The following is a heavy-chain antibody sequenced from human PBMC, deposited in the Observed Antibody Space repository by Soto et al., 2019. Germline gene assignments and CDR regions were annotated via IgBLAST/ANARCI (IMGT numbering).Heavy chain of an antibody. CDR2: IIPIFGTA. V-gene: IGHV1-69*01. J-gene: IGHJ4*02. CDR3: ASGKGGGRCGGDCYPFDY. CDR1: GGTFSSYA. Sequence: QVQLVQSGAEVKKPGSSVKVSYKASGGTFSSYAISWVRQAPGQGLEWMGGIIPIFGTANYAQKFQGRVTITADESTSTAYMELSSLRSEDTAVYYCASGKGGGRCGGDCYPFDYWGQGTLVTVSS. D-gene: IGHD2-21*02.